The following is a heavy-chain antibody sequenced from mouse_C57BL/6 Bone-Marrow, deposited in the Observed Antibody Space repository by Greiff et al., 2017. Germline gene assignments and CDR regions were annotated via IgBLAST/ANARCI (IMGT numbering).Heavy chain of an antibody. V-gene: IGHV5-15*01. CDR2: ISNLAYSI. Sequence: DVKLVESGGGLVQPGGSLKLSCAASGFTFSDYGMAWVRQAPRKGPEWVAFISNLAYSIYYADTVTGRFTISRDNAKNTLYLQMSSLKSEDTAMYYCARHGYFDVWGTGTTVTVSS. CDR3: ARHGYFDV. J-gene: IGHJ1*03. CDR1: GFTFSDYG.